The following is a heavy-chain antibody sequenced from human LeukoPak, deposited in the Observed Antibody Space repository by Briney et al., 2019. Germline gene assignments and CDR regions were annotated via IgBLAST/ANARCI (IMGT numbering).Heavy chain of an antibody. CDR1: GFAFSTYD. Sequence: GGSLRLSCAASGFAFSTYDMHWVRQATGKGLEWVSAIGVAGDTYYPGSVKGRFTISRENAKNSLYLQMNSLRAGDTAVYYCARGFVHAFDLWGQGTMVTVSP. D-gene: IGHD6-6*01. CDR2: IGVAGDT. J-gene: IGHJ3*01. V-gene: IGHV3-13*04. CDR3: ARGFVHAFDL.